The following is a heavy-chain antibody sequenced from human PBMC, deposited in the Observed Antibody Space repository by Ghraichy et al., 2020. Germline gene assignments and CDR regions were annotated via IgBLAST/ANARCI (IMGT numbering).Heavy chain of an antibody. CDR3: ARGRGGVRYKYGMDV. CDR1: GFTFSSYE. Sequence: GGSLRLSCAASGFTFSSYEMNWVRQAPGKGLEWVSYISSSGSTIYYADSVKGRFTISRDNAKNSLYLQMNSLRAEDTAVYYCARGRGGVRYKYGMDVWGQGTTVTVSS. CDR2: ISSSGSTI. V-gene: IGHV3-48*03. J-gene: IGHJ6*02. D-gene: IGHD3-16*01.